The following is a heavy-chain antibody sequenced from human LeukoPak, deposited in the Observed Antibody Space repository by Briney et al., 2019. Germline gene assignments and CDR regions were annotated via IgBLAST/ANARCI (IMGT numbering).Heavy chain of an antibody. CDR1: GFTFSSDD. CDR2: ISGSGCST. J-gene: IGHJ4*02. V-gene: IGHV3-23*01. Sequence: GGCLRLSCAASGFTFSSDDMRGVGQARGKGVEWVSAISGSGCSTSYPHSVKGRFTISRDNSKNTLYLQMNSLSAEDTAVYYCAKFLPTHIVVANYYFDYSGQGTLVTVSS. D-gene: IGHD2-21*01. CDR3: AKFLPTHIVVANYYFDY.